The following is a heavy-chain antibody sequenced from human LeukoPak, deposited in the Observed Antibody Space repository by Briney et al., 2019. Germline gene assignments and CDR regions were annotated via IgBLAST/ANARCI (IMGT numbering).Heavy chain of an antibody. J-gene: IGHJ6*02. V-gene: IGHV1-18*01. CDR3: ARSGYSDGRAYYYYGMDV. Sequence: ASVKVSCKASGYTFTSYGISWVRQAPGQGLEWMGWISAYNGNTNYAQKLQGRVTMTTDTSTSTAYMELRSLRSDDTAVYYCARSGYSDGRAYYYYGMDVWGQGTTVTVSS. CDR1: GYTFTSYG. CDR2: ISAYNGNT. D-gene: IGHD5-18*01.